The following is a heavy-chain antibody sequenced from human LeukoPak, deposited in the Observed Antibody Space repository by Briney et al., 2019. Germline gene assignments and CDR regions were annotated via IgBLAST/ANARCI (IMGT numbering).Heavy chain of an antibody. CDR1: GFTFGNYW. CDR2: INNDGSGT. J-gene: IGHJ4*02. Sequence: GASLRLCCAASGFTFGNYWMHWVRQAPGQVLVFVSRINNDGSGTNSADSVKGRFTISRDNAKNTLYLQMNALRAEDTAVYYCARGRIGYHYDYWGQGSLVTVSS. D-gene: IGHD3-22*01. CDR3: ARGRIGYHYDY. V-gene: IGHV3-74*01.